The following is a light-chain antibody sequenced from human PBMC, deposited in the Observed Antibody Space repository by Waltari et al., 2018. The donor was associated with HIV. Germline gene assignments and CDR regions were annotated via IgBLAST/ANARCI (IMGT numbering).Light chain of an antibody. Sequence: EIVLTQSPGTLSLSPGERATLSCRASQSVSSRSLAWYQQRPGQAPRLLISGASSRATGIPDRFSGSESGTDFSLTISRLEPEDFAVYYCQQYATSPRTFGQGTKVEIK. V-gene: IGKV3-20*01. CDR1: QSVSSRS. CDR2: GAS. CDR3: QQYATSPRT. J-gene: IGKJ1*01.